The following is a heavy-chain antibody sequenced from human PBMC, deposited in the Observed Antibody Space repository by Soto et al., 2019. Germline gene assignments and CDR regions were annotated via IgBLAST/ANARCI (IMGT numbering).Heavy chain of an antibody. V-gene: IGHV1-8*01. CDR3: AALGASYGYLNDAFDI. CDR2: MNPNSGNT. J-gene: IGHJ3*02. Sequence: QVQLVQSGAEVKKPGASVKVSCKASGYTFTSYDINWVRQATGQGLEWMGWMNPNSGNTGYAQKFQGRVTMTRNTSISTAYMELSSLRAYDTAVYYCAALGASYGYLNDAFDIWGQGTMVTVSS. CDR1: GYTFTSYD. D-gene: IGHD5-18*01.